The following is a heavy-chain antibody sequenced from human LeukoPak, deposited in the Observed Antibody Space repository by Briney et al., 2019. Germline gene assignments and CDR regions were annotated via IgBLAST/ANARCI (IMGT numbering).Heavy chain of an antibody. Sequence: ASVKVSCKASGYTFTSYGISWVRQAPGQGLEWMGWISAYNGNTNYAQKLQGRVTMTTDTSTSTAYMEVRSLRSDDTAVYYCARDRHTTYSGYDSLDYWAQGTLVTVSS. CDR3: ARDRHTTYSGYDSLDY. V-gene: IGHV1-18*01. D-gene: IGHD5-12*01. J-gene: IGHJ4*02. CDR2: ISAYNGNT. CDR1: GYTFTSYG.